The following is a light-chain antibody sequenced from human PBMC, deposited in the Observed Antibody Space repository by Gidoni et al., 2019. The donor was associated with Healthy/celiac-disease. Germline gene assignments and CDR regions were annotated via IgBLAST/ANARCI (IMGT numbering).Light chain of an antibody. Sequence: DIQMTQSPSSLSASVGDRVTSTCRASQSISSYLNWYQQKPGKAPKLLIYAASSLQSGVPSRFSGSGSGTDFTLTISSLQPEDFATYYCQQSYSTPVYTFGQXTKLEIK. J-gene: IGKJ2*01. CDR1: QSISSY. CDR2: AAS. CDR3: QQSYSTPVYT. V-gene: IGKV1-39*01.